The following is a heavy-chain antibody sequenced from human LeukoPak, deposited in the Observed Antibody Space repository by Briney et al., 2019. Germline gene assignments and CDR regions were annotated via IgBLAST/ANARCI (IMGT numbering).Heavy chain of an antibody. V-gene: IGHV1-8*01. Sequence: ASVKVSCKASEYTFTSYDINWVRRATGQGLEWMGWMNPNSGNTAYAQKFQGRVTMTRNTSISTTYMELSSLRSEDTAVYYCARVSVWGSYRYSAYWGQGTLVTVSS. J-gene: IGHJ4*02. CDR1: EYTFTSYD. D-gene: IGHD3-16*02. CDR3: ARVSVWGSYRYSAY. CDR2: MNPNSGNT.